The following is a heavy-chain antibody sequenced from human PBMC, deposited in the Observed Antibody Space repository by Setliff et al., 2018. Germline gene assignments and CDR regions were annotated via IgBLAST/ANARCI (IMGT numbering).Heavy chain of an antibody. CDR3: GRVDFTMIQGVVGH. V-gene: IGHV4-34*01. CDR1: GDSFSDYY. J-gene: IGHJ1*01. D-gene: IGHD3-10*01. CDR2: VYFSGYT. Sequence: SETLSLTCAVYGDSFSDYYWSWIRQPPGKGLEWLGSVYFSGYTYYNPSLSGRVTISVDTSKNQFSLKLSSVTAADTAAYYCGRVDFTMIQGVVGHWGQGTLVTVSS.